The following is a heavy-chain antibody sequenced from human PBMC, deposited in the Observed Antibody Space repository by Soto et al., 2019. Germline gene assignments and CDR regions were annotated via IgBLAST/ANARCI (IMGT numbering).Heavy chain of an antibody. J-gene: IGHJ4*02. V-gene: IGHV3-30*03. Sequence: GGSLRLSCAASGFTFSSYGMHWVRQAPGKGLEWVAVISYDGSNKYYADSVKGRFTISRDNSKHTLYLQMNSLRAEDTAVYYCASYPIAAAGIHWGQGTLVTVS. CDR2: ISYDGSNK. D-gene: IGHD6-13*01. CDR1: GFTFSSYG. CDR3: ASYPIAAAGIH.